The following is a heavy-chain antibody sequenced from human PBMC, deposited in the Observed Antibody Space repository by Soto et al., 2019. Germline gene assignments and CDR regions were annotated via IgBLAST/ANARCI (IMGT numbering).Heavy chain of an antibody. J-gene: IGHJ4*02. CDR1: GFTFSSYG. V-gene: IGHV3-33*01. CDR3: ARDNIWRDSSSWAFDY. Sequence: GGSLRLSCAASGFTFSSYGMHWVRQAPGKGLEWVAVIWYDGSNKYYADSVKGRFTISRDNSKNTLYLQMNSLRAEDTAVYYCARDNIWRDSSSWAFDYWGQGTLVTVSS. CDR2: IWYDGSNK. D-gene: IGHD6-13*01.